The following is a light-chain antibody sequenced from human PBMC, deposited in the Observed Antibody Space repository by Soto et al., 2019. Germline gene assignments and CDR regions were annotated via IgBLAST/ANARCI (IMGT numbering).Light chain of an antibody. Sequence: QSVLTQPASVSDSPGQSITISCTGTSSDVGGSNFVSWYQQHPGKPPKLIIYDVANRPSGVSNRFSGSKSGSTASLIISRLQTEDEADYYCVLYTSSTTYVFGPGPKVTV. CDR2: DVA. CDR1: SSDVGGSNF. J-gene: IGLJ1*01. V-gene: IGLV2-14*03. CDR3: VLYTSSTTYV.